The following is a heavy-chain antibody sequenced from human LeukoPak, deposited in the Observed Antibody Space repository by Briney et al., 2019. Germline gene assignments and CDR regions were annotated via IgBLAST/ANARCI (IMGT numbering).Heavy chain of an antibody. CDR1: GFTFGDYA. CDR2: IRSKAYGGTT. J-gene: IGHJ6*03. V-gene: IGHV3-49*04. Sequence: GGSLRLSCTASGFTFGDYAMSWVRQAPGKGLEWVGFIRSKAYGGTTEYAASVKGRFTISRDDSKSIAYLQMNSLKTECTAVYYCTRSIGGPPEEYYYYMDVWGKGTTVTVSS. CDR3: TRSIGGPPEEYYYYMDV. D-gene: IGHD3-16*01.